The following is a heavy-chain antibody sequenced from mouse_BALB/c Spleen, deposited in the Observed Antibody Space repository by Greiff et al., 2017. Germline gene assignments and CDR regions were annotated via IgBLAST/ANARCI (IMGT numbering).Heavy chain of an antibody. V-gene: IGHV2-9*02. J-gene: IGHJ3*01. CDR1: GFSLTSYG. D-gene: IGHD2-4*01. Sequence: VKLVESGPGLVAPSQSLSITCTVSGFSLTSYGVHWVRQPPGKGLEWLGVIWAGGSTNYNSALMSRLSISKDNSKSQVFLKMNSLQTDDTAMYYCARDSRDYRFAYWGQGTLVTVSA. CDR3: ARDSRDYRFAY. CDR2: IWAGGST.